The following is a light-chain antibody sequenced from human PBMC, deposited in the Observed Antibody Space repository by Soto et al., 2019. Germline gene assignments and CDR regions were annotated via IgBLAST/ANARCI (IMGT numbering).Light chain of an antibody. CDR2: GNS. V-gene: IGLV1-40*01. Sequence: QSVLTQPPSVSGAPGQRVTISCTGSSSNIGAGFDVHWYQQLPGTAPKLLIYGNSNRPSGVPDRFSVSKSGTSASLAITGLRAEDEADYYCQSYDSSLSGYVFGTGTKVTVL. CDR1: SSNIGAGFD. J-gene: IGLJ1*01. CDR3: QSYDSSLSGYV.